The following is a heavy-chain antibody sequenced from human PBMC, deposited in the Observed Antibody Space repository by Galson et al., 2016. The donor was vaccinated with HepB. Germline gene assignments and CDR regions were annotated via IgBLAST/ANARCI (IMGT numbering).Heavy chain of an antibody. V-gene: IGHV3-23*01. CDR3: AKGPYSYGWHYGMDV. J-gene: IGHJ6*02. Sequence: LRLSCAASGFTFSSYAMSWVRQAPGKGLEWVSGITSGCTTSYADSVKGPFTITRDNSKNILYLQMKSLRDEDTAVYYCAKGPYSYGWHYGMDVWGQGTPVTVSS. D-gene: IGHD5-18*01. CDR1: GFTFSSYA. CDR2: ITSGCTT.